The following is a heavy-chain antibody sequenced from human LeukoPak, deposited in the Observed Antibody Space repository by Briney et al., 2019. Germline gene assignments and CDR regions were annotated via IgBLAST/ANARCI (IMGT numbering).Heavy chain of an antibody. J-gene: IGHJ4*02. CDR1: GFTFSDYY. D-gene: IGHD6-13*01. Sequence: GGSLRLSCAASGFTFSDYYMSWIRQAPGKGLEWVSYISTFSSYTNYADSVKGRFTISRDNAKNSLYLQMNSLRAEDTAVYYCARGAISAAGEFDFWGQGILVTVSS. V-gene: IGHV3-11*05. CDR2: ISTFSSYT. CDR3: ARGAISAAGEFDF.